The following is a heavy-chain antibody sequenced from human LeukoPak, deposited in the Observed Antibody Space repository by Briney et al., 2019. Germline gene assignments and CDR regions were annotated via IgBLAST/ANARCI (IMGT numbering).Heavy chain of an antibody. D-gene: IGHD5-24*01. Sequence: ASVTVSCKASGYTFTDYYMHWVRQAPGQGREWIGWISPDSGRTGFAQKFQGRVTMTRDTSISTAYMELSRLGYDDTAVYYCARDTRSSYLQYYFDYWGQGTLVTVSS. J-gene: IGHJ4*02. CDR3: ARDTRSSYLQYYFDY. CDR2: ISPDSGRT. CDR1: GYTFTDYY. V-gene: IGHV1-2*02.